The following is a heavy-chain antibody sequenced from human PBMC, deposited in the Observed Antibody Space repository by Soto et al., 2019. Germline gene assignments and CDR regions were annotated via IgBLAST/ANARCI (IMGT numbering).Heavy chain of an antibody. CDR2: IYYSGST. CDR3: ASGYGDYPNFDY. CDR1: GGSFSGYY. J-gene: IGHJ4*02. D-gene: IGHD4-17*01. V-gene: IGHV4-30-4*08. Sequence: SETLSLTCAVYGGSFSGYYWSWIRQPPGKGPEWIGYIYYSGSTYYNPSLKSRVTISVDTSKNQFSLKLSSVTAADTAVYYCASGYGDYPNFDYWGQGTLVTVSS.